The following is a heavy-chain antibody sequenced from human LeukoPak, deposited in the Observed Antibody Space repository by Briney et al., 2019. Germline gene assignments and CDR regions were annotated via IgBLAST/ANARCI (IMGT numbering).Heavy chain of an antibody. D-gene: IGHD3-22*01. CDR2: IIPILGIA. CDR3: ARDLFQDDSSGYRKPGVDY. CDR1: GGTFSSYA. Sequence: ASVKVSCKASGGTFSSYAISWVRQAPGQGLEWMGRIIPILGIANYAQKFQGRVTITADKSTSTAYMELSSLRSEDTAVYYCARDLFQDDSSGYRKPGVDYWGQGTLVTVSS. V-gene: IGHV1-69*04. J-gene: IGHJ4*02.